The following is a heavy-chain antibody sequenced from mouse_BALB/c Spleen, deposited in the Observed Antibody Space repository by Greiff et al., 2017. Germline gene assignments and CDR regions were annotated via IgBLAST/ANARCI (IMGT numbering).Heavy chain of an antibody. CDR3: ARVGYDNAMDY. CDR1: GFTFSSYG. Sequence: DVHLVESGGDLVKPGGSLKLSCAASGFTFSSYGMSWVRQTPDKRLEWVATISSGGSYTYYPDSVKGRFTISRDNAKNTLYLQMSSLKSEDTAMYYCARVGYDNAMDYWGQGTSVTVSS. D-gene: IGHD2-2*01. J-gene: IGHJ4*01. V-gene: IGHV5-6*01. CDR2: ISSGGSYT.